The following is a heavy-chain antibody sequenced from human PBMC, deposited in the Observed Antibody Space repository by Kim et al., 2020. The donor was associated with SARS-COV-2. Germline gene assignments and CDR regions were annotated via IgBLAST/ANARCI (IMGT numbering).Heavy chain of an antibody. CDR2: INHSGST. J-gene: IGHJ6*02. CDR1: GGSFSGYY. V-gene: IGHV4-34*01. Sequence: SETLSLTCAVYGGSFSGYYWSWIRQPPGKGLEWIGEINHSGSTNYNPSLKSRVTISVDTSKNQFSLKLSSVTAADTAVYYCARGASPPPQRLGEFYYYGMDVWGQGTTVTVSS. D-gene: IGHD3-16*01. CDR3: ARGASPPPQRLGEFYYYGMDV.